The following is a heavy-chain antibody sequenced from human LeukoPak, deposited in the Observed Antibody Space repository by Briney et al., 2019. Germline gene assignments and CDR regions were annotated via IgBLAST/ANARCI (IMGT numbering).Heavy chain of an antibody. CDR1: GDSISNYY. CDR2: IYTSGST. J-gene: IGHJ4*02. D-gene: IGHD6-13*01. CDR3: AREAAAGTFYFDY. V-gene: IGHV4-4*07. Sequence: PSETLSLTCIVSGDSISNYYWSWIRQPAGKGLEWIGRIYTSGSTNYNPSLKSQVTMSVDTSKNQFSLKLSSVTAADTAVYYCAREAAAGTFYFDYWGQGTLVTVSS.